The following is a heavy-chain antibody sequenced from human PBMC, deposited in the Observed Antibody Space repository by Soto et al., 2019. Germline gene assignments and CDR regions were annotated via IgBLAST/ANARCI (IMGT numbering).Heavy chain of an antibody. CDR3: ARSIVVVTALAY. D-gene: IGHD2-21*02. V-gene: IGHV1-3*05. J-gene: IGHJ4*02. CDR2: INAGNGNT. CDR1: GYTFTSYA. Sequence: QVQLVQSGAEEKKPGASVKVSCKASGYTFTSYAMHWVRQAPGQRLEWMGWINAGNGNTKYSQKFQGRVTITRDTSASTAYMELSSLRYEDTAVYYCARSIVVVTALAYGGQGTLVTVSS.